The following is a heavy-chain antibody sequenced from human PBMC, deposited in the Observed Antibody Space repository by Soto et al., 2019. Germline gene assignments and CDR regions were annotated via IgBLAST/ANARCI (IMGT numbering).Heavy chain of an antibody. J-gene: IGHJ6*02. CDR2: IIPIFGTP. CDR1: GGTFSSNV. D-gene: IGHD2-21*02. V-gene: IGHV1-69*06. Sequence: QVQLVQSGAEVKKPGSSVKISCKTSGGTFSSNVITWVRQAPGQGLEWMGGIIPIFGTPNYAQIFQGRVTITADTSTSRDYMELSSLTSEDTAVYYCARVDVTGRLDYYYYGMDVWGQGATVTVSS. CDR3: ARVDVTGRLDYYYYGMDV.